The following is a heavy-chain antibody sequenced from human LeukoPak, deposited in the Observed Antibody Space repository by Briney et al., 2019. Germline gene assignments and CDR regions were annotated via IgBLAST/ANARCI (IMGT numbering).Heavy chain of an antibody. CDR2: INSSGGST. V-gene: IGHV1-46*01. CDR3: ARDRLERMVVAATNWFDP. Sequence: ASVKVSCKASGYTFTSYYMHWVRQAPGQGLEWMGIINSSGGSTSYAQKFQGRVTMTRDTSTSTVYMELSSLRSEDTAVYYCARDRLERMVVAATNWFDPWGQGTLVTVSS. CDR1: GYTFTSYY. D-gene: IGHD2-15*01. J-gene: IGHJ5*02.